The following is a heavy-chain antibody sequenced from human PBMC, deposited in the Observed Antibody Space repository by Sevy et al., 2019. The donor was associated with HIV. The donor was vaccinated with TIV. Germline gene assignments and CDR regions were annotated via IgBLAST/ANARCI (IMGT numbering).Heavy chain of an antibody. Sequence: GGSLRLSCAASGFTFSSYGMHWVRQAPGKGLEWVAVISYDGSNKYYVHSVKGRFTISRDNSKNTLYLQRNSLRAEDTAGYYCARAYYDFWSGYFYDAFDIWGQGTMVTVSS. V-gene: IGHV3-30*03. CDR3: ARAYYDFWSGYFYDAFDI. D-gene: IGHD3-3*01. J-gene: IGHJ3*02. CDR1: GFTFSSYG. CDR2: ISYDGSNK.